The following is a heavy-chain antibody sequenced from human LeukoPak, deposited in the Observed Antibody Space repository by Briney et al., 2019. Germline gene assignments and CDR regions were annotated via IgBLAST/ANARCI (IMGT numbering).Heavy chain of an antibody. D-gene: IGHD3-22*01. CDR2: FAGSDTTT. J-gene: IGHJ4*02. Sequence: GGSLRLSCAASGFDFGSYEMNWVRQAPGKGLEWVAYFAGSDTTTYYADSVKGRFTISRDNARNSLYLQMNSLRAEDTALYYCTTLGYHLDSWGQGTLVTVSS. V-gene: IGHV3-48*03. CDR3: TTLGYHLDS. CDR1: GFDFGSYE.